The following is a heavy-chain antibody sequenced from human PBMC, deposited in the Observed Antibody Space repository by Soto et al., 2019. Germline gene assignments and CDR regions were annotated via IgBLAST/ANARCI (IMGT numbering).Heavy chain of an antibody. Sequence: ASVKVSCKASGYTFTSYGISWVRQAPGQGLEWMGWISAYNGNTNYVQKLQGRVTMTTDTSTSTAYMELRSLRSDDTAVYYCARVETTVTTNWFDPWGQGTLVTVSS. CDR1: GYTFTSYG. J-gene: IGHJ5*02. D-gene: IGHD4-17*01. V-gene: IGHV1-18*01. CDR3: ARVETTVTTNWFDP. CDR2: ISAYNGNT.